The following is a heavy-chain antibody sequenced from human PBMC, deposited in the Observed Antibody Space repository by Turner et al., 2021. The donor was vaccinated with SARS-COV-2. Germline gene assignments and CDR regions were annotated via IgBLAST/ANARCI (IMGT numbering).Heavy chain of an antibody. CDR1: GFTFSSYW. V-gene: IGHV3-7*03. CDR3: AREESGSFGAYGMDV. J-gene: IGHJ6*02. CDR2: IKQDGSEK. Sequence: EVQLVESGGGLVQPGGSLRLSCAASGFTFSSYWMNWVRQAPGKGLEWVANIKQDGSEKYYVDSVKGRFPISRDNAKNSLYLQMNSLRAEDTAVYYCAREESGSFGAYGMDVWGQGTTVTVSS. D-gene: IGHD2-15*01.